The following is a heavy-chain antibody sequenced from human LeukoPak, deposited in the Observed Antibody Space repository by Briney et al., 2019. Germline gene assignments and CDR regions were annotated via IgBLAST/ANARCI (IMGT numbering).Heavy chain of an antibody. D-gene: IGHD3-22*01. CDR1: GYTFTSYG. CDR3: ARLRDYYDSSGYHH. V-gene: IGHV1-18*01. J-gene: IGHJ5*02. Sequence: PLASVKGSCKASGYTFTSYGISWGRQAPGPGLGWIGWISAYNGNTNYAQKLQGRVTMTTDTSTSTAYMELRSLRSDDTAVYYCARLRDYYDSSGYHHWGQGTLATVSS. CDR2: ISAYNGNT.